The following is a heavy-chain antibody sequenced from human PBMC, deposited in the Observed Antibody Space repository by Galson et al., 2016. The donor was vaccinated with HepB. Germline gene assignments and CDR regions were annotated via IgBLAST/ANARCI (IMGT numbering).Heavy chain of an antibody. CDR2: IQHDRSDR. D-gene: IGHD4-11*01. V-gene: IGHV3-7*03. J-gene: IGHJ4*02. CDR1: GFTFHTYW. CDR3: AREDYSYNTDNFDS. Sequence: SLRLSCAASGFTFHTYWMSWVRQAPGMWLEWVANIQHDRSDRYYADSVRGRFTISRDNAQNSLFLQPNNLRAEDTATYFCAREDYSYNTDNFDSWGQGTLVTVSS.